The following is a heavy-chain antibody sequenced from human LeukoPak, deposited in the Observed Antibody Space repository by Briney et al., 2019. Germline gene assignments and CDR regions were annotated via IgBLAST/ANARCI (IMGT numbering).Heavy chain of an antibody. CDR1: GGSISTYY. CDR3: ARTTEGGYSYGYFYYYYMDV. CDR2: IYYSGST. Sequence: PSETLSLTCTVSGGSISTYYWNWIRQPPGKGLEWIGYIYYSGSTNYNPSLKSRVTISVDTSKDQFSLKLRSVTAADTAVYYCARTTEGGYSYGYFYYYYMDVWGKGTTVTISS. V-gene: IGHV4-59*01. J-gene: IGHJ6*03. D-gene: IGHD5-18*01.